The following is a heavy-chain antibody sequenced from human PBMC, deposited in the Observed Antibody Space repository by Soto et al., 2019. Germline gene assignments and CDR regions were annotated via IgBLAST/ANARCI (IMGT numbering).Heavy chain of an antibody. CDR3: ARYGDLDAFDI. V-gene: IGHV4-59*01. Sequence: SETLSLTCTVSGGSISSYYWSWIRQPPGKGLEWIGYIYYSGSTNYNPSLKSQVTISVDTSKNQFSLKLSSVTAADTAVYYCARYGDLDAFDIWGQGTMVTVSS. D-gene: IGHD4-17*01. J-gene: IGHJ3*02. CDR1: GGSISSYY. CDR2: IYYSGST.